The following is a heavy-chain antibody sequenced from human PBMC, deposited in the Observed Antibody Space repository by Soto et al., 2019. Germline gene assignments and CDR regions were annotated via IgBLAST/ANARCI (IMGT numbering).Heavy chain of an antibody. J-gene: IGHJ3*02. V-gene: IGHV3-15*01. CDR2: IKSKTDGGTT. Sequence: EVQLVESGGGLVKPGGSLRLSCAASGFTFSNAWMSWVRQAPGKGLEWVGRIKSKTDGGTTDYAAPVKGRFTISRDDSKNTLYLQMNSLKTEDTAVYYCTTAFNWNDAVYAFDIWGQGTMVTVSS. D-gene: IGHD1-20*01. CDR1: GFTFSNAW. CDR3: TTAFNWNDAVYAFDI.